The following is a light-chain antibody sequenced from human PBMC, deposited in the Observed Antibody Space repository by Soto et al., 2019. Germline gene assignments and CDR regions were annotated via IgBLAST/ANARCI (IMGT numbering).Light chain of an antibody. Sequence: DIQMTQSPSTLTASVGDRVTITCRASQSISTWLAWFQQKPGKAPKLLIYDASILEAGVPSRFSGSGSGTEFTLTISSLQPADFATYYCQQYNAYSRTFGQGTKVEIK. CDR1: QSISTW. J-gene: IGKJ1*01. CDR3: QQYNAYSRT. V-gene: IGKV1-5*01. CDR2: DAS.